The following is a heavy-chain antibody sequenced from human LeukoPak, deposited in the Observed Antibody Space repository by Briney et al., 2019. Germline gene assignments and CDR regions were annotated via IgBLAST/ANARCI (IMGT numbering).Heavy chain of an antibody. CDR1: GFTFSNAW. CDR2: IKSKTDGGTT. D-gene: IGHD1-1*01. CDR3: AKVRGNWNDALIQYYYYYYMDV. V-gene: IGHV3-15*01. J-gene: IGHJ6*03. Sequence: PGGSLRLSCAASGFTFSNAWMSWVRQAPGKGLEWVGRIKSKTDGGTTDYAAPVKGRFTISRDDSKNTLYLQMNSLRAEDTAVYYCAKVRGNWNDALIQYYYYYYMDVWGKGTTVTISS.